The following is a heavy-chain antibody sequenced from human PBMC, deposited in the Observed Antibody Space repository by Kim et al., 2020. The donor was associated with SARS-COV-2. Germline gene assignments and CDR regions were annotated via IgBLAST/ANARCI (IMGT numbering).Heavy chain of an antibody. D-gene: IGHD4-17*01. CDR3: ATYGDYVDY. CDR2: GNT. J-gene: IGHJ4*02. Sequence: GNTNYAQKLQGRVTMTTDTSTSTAYIELRSLRSDDTAVYYCATYGDYVDYWGQGTLVTVSS. V-gene: IGHV1-18*01.